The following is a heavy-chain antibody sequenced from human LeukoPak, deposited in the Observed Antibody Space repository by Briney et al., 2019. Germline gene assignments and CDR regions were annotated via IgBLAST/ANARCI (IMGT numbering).Heavy chain of an antibody. CDR1: GDAISSSY. D-gene: IGHD1-26*01. CDR2: IYYSGSA. CDR3: ARHSRSYYDFDY. J-gene: IGHJ4*02. Sequence: SETLSLTCTVSGDAISSSYWSWIRQPPGKGLEWIGYIYYSGSANYNPSLKSRVTISVDTSKNHFSLKLSSVTAADTAVYYCARHSRSYYDFDYWGQGTLVTVSS. V-gene: IGHV4-59*08.